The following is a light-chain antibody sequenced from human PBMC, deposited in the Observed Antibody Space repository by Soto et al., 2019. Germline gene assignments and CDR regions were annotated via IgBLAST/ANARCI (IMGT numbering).Light chain of an antibody. CDR3: QQYDSSPKT. J-gene: IGKJ1*01. Sequence: EIVVTQSPGTLSLSPGERATLSCRASQSVSSYLAWYQQKPGQAPRLLIYDASNRATGIPDRFSGSGSGTDFTLTISRLEPEDFAVYYCQQYDSSPKTFGQGTKVAIK. CDR2: DAS. V-gene: IGKV3-20*01. CDR1: QSVSSY.